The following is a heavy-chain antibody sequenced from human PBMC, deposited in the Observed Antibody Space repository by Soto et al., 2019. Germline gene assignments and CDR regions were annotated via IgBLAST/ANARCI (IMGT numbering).Heavy chain of an antibody. Sequence: SETLSLTCTVSGGSIISYYWSWIRQPPGKGLEWIGYVYYSGSTNYNPSLRSRVTISVDTSKNQFSLKLRSVTAADTAIYYCARDYTSGYYYNWFDPWGQGTLVTVSS. V-gene: IGHV4-59*01. CDR3: ARDYTSGYYYNWFDP. J-gene: IGHJ5*02. CDR2: VYYSGST. D-gene: IGHD3-22*01. CDR1: GGSIISYY.